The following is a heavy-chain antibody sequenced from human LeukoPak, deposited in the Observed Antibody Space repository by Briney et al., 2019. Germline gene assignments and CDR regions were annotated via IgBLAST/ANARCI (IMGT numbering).Heavy chain of an antibody. CDR1: GGSISSGGYS. D-gene: IGHD1-1*01. J-gene: IGHJ5*02. V-gene: IGHV4-30-2*01. Sequence: SSQTLSLTCAVSGGSISSGGYSWSWIRQPPGKGLEWIGYIYHSGSTYYNPSLKSRVTISVDRSKNQFSLKLSSVTAADTAVYCCARAPERRGWFDPWGQGTLVTVSS. CDR2: IYHSGST. CDR3: ARAPERRGWFDP.